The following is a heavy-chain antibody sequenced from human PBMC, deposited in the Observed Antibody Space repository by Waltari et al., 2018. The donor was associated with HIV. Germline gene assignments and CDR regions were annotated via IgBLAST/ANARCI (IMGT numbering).Heavy chain of an antibody. CDR3: ARDPRIAAADPYWYFDL. CDR2: IYYSGST. J-gene: IGHJ2*01. Sequence: QVQLQESGPGLVKPSQTLSLTCTVSGGSISSGDYYCSWIRQPPGKGLEWIGYIYYSGSTYYNPSLKSRVTISVDTSKNQFSLKLSSVTAADTAVYYCARDPRIAAADPYWYFDLWGRGTLVTVSS. CDR1: GGSISSGDYY. V-gene: IGHV4-30-4*01. D-gene: IGHD6-13*01.